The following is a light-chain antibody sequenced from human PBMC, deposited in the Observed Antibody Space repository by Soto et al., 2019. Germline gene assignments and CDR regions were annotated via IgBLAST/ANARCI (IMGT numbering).Light chain of an antibody. CDR1: QSVSSN. Sequence: EIVMTQSPATLSVSPGERATLSCRASQSVSSNLAWYQQKPGQAPRLLIYGASTRATGIPARFSGSGSGTEFTLTICSLQSEDFAVYYCQQYNSWPRTFGQGTKLEIK. J-gene: IGKJ2*02. V-gene: IGKV3-15*01. CDR3: QQYNSWPRT. CDR2: GAS.